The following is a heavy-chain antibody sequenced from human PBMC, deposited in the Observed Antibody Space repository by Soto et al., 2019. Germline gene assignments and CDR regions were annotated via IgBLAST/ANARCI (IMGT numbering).Heavy chain of an antibody. Sequence: VRRAPVKGLEWVAVISYDGSNKYYADSVKGRFTISRDNSKNTLYLQMNSLRAEDTAVYYCAKDLSWRVVGTTWFAPLGKRTPVPVSS. CDR2: ISYDGSNK. D-gene: IGHD3-16*02. CDR3: AKDLSWRVVGTTWFAP. V-gene: IGHV3-30*18. J-gene: IGHJ5*02.